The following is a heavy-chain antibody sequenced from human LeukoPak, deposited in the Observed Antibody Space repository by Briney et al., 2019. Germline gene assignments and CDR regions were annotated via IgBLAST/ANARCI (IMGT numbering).Heavy chain of an antibody. D-gene: IGHD6-13*01. CDR1: GFTFSSYW. J-gene: IGHJ4*02. CDR3: ARAAVAAAGDY. CDR2: INSDGSST. Sequence: GGSLRLSCAASGFTFSSYWMHWVRQAPGKGLVWVSRINSDGSSTSYADSVKGRFTISRDNAKNTLYLQINSLRVEDTAVYYCARAAVAAAGDYWGQGTLVTVSP. V-gene: IGHV3-74*01.